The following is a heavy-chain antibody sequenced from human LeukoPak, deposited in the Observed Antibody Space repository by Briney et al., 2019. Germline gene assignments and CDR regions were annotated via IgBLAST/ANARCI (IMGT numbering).Heavy chain of an antibody. Sequence: PGGFLRLSCAASGFTVSSNYMSWVRQAPGKGLEWIGYISHRGRTYSNPSLESRLTMSVDRSQNQFFLKLSSVTAADTAVYYCARVNQEDYYDSSGYYSPFDFWGQGTLVTVSS. J-gene: IGHJ4*02. CDR3: ARVNQEDYYDSSGYYSPFDF. CDR1: GFTVSSNY. D-gene: IGHD3-22*01. CDR2: ISHRGRT. V-gene: IGHV4-4*02.